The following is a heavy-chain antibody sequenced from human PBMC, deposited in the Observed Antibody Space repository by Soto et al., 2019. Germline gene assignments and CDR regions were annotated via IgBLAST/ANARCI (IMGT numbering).Heavy chain of an antibody. Sequence: EVQLMESGGGLVQPGGSLRLSCAASGFTFSSHVMSWVRQAPVKGLEWVSGISGSGGSTYYADSVKGRFTISRDNSKNTLYLQMSSLRAEDTAVYYCAKDREIAAAPYYFDYWGQGTLVTVSS. J-gene: IGHJ4*02. CDR2: ISGSGGST. CDR3: AKDREIAAAPYYFDY. V-gene: IGHV3-23*01. CDR1: GFTFSSHV. D-gene: IGHD6-25*01.